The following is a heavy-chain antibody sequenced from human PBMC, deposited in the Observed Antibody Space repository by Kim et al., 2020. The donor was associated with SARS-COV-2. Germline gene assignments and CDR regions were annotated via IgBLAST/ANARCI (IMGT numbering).Heavy chain of an antibody. CDR2: T. V-gene: IGHV3-53*01. J-gene: IGHJ4*02. CDR3: ARSYGDYYFDY. Sequence: TYYADSVKGRFTITRDNSKNTLYIQMNSLRAEDTAVYYCARSYGDYYFDYWGQGTLVTVSS. D-gene: IGHD4-17*01.